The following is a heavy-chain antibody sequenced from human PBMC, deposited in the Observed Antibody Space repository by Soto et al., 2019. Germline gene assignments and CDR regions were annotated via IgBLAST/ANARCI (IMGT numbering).Heavy chain of an antibody. CDR2: IYYSGRT. Sequence: SETLSLTCTVSGGSISNHYWSWIRQPPGKGLEWIGYIYYSGRTNYNPSLKSRVTISVDTSKNQFSLRLSSVTAADTAVYYCARRSTTDYFDYWGQGTLVTVSS. D-gene: IGHD1-1*01. CDR3: ARRSTTDYFDY. J-gene: IGHJ4*02. CDR1: GGSISNHY. V-gene: IGHV4-59*08.